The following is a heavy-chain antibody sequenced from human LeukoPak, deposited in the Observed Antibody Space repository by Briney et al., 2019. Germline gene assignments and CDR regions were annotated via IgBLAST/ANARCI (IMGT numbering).Heavy chain of an antibody. V-gene: IGHV4-4*09. CDR1: GGSISSYY. D-gene: IGHD3-22*01. J-gene: IGHJ4*02. CDR3: ARQARASGYYPNYYFDY. Sequence: SETLSLTCTVSGGSISSYYWSWIRQPPGKGLEWIGYIYTSGSTNYNPSLKSRVTISVDTSKNQFSLKLSSVTAADTAVYYCARQARASGYYPNYYFDYWGQGTLVTVSS. CDR2: IYTSGST.